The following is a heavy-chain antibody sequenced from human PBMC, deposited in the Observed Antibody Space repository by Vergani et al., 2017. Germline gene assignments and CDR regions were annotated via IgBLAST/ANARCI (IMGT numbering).Heavy chain of an antibody. CDR2: IDYSGST. V-gene: IGHV4-59*01. Sequence: QVQLQESGPGLVKPSETLSLTCTVSGGSISSYYWSWIRQPPGKGLEWIGYIDYSGSTNYNPSLKSRVTISVDTSKNQFSLKLSSVTAADTAVYYCGGLYSDSSGYYGDYWGQGTLVTVSS. D-gene: IGHD3-22*01. J-gene: IGHJ4*02. CDR3: GGLYSDSSGYYGDY. CDR1: GGSISSYY.